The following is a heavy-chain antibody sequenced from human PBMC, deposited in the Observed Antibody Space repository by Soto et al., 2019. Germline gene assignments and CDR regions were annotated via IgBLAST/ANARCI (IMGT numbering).Heavy chain of an antibody. J-gene: IGHJ4*02. D-gene: IGHD2-8*01. CDR2: ISGSGGST. CDR3: ANWDNVLMVYAESPYFDY. V-gene: IGHV3-23*01. CDR1: GFTFSSYA. Sequence: PGGSLRLSCAASGFTFSSYAMSWVRQAPGKGLEWVSAISGSGGSTYYADSVKGRFTISRDNSKNTLYLQMNSLRAEDTAVYYCANWDNVLMVYAESPYFDYWGQGTLVTVSS.